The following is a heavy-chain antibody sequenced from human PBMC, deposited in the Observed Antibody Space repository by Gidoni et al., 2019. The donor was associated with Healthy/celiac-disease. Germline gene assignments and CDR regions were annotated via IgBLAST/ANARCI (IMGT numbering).Heavy chain of an antibody. J-gene: IGHJ4*02. D-gene: IGHD3-10*01. CDR3: TSEVYYYGSGLDY. CDR2: IRSKAYGGTT. CDR1: GFTFGDYA. Sequence: EVQVVASGGGLVQPGRSLRLSCTASGFTFGDYAMSWVRQAPGKGLEWVGFIRSKAYGGTTEYAASVKGRFTISRDDSKSIAYLQMNSLKSEDTAVYYCTSEVYYYGSGLDYWGQGTLVTVSS. V-gene: IGHV3-49*04.